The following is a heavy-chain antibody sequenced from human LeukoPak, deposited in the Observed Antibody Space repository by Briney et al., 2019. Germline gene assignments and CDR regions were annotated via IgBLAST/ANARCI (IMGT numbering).Heavy chain of an antibody. J-gene: IGHJ5*02. Sequence: PSETLSLTCAVSGGSISSYYWTWIRQPPGKGLEWIGYIYYSGSTNYNPSLKSRVTISVDTSKNQFSLKLSSVTAADTAVYYCARASGSGTRWFDPWGQGTLVTVSS. CDR1: GGSISSYY. CDR3: ARASGSGTRWFDP. CDR2: IYYSGST. V-gene: IGHV4-59*01. D-gene: IGHD3-10*01.